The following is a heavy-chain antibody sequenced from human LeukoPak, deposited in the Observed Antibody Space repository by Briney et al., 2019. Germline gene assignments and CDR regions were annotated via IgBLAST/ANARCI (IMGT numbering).Heavy chain of an antibody. CDR1: GGSISSYY. Sequence: ETLSLACTVSGGSISSYYWSWIRQPAGKGLEWIGRIYTSGSTNYNPSLKSRVTISVDTSKNQFSLKLSSVTAADTAVYYCARDVRYGSGSCMDVWGKGTTVTISS. CDR2: IYTSGST. V-gene: IGHV4-4*07. CDR3: ARDVRYGSGSCMDV. J-gene: IGHJ6*03. D-gene: IGHD3-10*01.